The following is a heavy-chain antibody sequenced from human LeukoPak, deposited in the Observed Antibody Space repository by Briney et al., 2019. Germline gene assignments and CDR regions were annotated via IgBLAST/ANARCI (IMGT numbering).Heavy chain of an antibody. CDR3: AREGYGDRRVAFDY. V-gene: IGHV1-69*13. CDR2: IIPTFGTA. CDR1: GYTFTNYG. D-gene: IGHD4-17*01. Sequence: ASVKVSCKASGYTFTNYGISWVRQAPGQGLEWMGGIIPTFGTANYAQKFQGRVTITADESTSTAYMELSSLRSEDTAVYYCAREGYGDRRVAFDYWGQGTLVTVSS. J-gene: IGHJ4*02.